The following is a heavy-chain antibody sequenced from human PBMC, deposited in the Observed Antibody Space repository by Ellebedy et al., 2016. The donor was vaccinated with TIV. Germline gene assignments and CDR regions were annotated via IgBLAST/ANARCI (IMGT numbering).Heavy chain of an antibody. V-gene: IGHV1-18*04. Sequence: AASVKVSCKASGYTFTTYGISWVRQAPGQGLEWMGWISGDNGNRKHVEKFRGRVTITTDTSTSTAYLEVRSLRSDDTAIYYCAREGLDILTREQTTFDFWGQGTLVTVSS. J-gene: IGHJ4*02. D-gene: IGHD3-9*01. CDR1: GYTFTTYG. CDR3: AREGLDILTREQTTFDF. CDR2: ISGDNGNR.